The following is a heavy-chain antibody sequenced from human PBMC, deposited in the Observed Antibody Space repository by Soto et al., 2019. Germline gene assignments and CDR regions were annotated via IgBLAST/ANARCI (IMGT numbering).Heavy chain of an antibody. J-gene: IGHJ4*02. CDR3: AKDTSGSYRTRYYFDY. CDR1: GFTFSSYA. D-gene: IGHD1-26*01. V-gene: IGHV3-23*01. Sequence: GGSLRLSCAASGFTFSSYAMSWVRQAPGKGLEWVSAISGSGGSTYYADSVKGRFTISRDNSKNTLYLQMNSLRAEDTAVYYCAKDTSGSYRTRYYFDYWGQGTLVTVSS. CDR2: ISGSGGST.